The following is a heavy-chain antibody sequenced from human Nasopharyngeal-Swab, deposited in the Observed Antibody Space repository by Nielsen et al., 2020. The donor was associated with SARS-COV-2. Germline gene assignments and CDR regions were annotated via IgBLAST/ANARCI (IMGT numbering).Heavy chain of an antibody. CDR1: GFTFSSYG. V-gene: IGHV3-30*03. J-gene: IGHJ6*02. CDR2: ISYDGSNK. CDR3: VGSKDYYGMDV. Sequence: GSLRLSCAASGFTFSSYGMHWVRQAPGKGLEWVAVISYDGSNKYYADSVKGRFTISRDNSKNTLYLQMNSLRAEDTAVYYCVGSKDYYGMDVWGQGTTVTVSS.